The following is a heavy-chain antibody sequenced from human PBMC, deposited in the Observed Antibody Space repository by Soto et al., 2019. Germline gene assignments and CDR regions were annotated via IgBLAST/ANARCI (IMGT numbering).Heavy chain of an antibody. CDR3: ARDGAAPWFDY. Sequence: EVQLVESGGGLVQPGGSLRLSCAASGFTFSSYSMNWVRQAPGKGLEWVSYISSSSSTIYYADSVKGRFTISRDNAKNSLYLKRNSLRDEDTAVYDCARDGAAPWFDYWGQGTLVTVSS. CDR1: GFTFSSYS. D-gene: IGHD6-13*01. J-gene: IGHJ4*02. V-gene: IGHV3-48*02. CDR2: ISSSSSTI.